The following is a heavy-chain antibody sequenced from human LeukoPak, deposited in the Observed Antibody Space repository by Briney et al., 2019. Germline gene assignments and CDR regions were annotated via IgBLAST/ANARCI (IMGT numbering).Heavy chain of an antibody. V-gene: IGHV3-23*01. CDR3: AKERRGYSYGIFDY. J-gene: IGHJ4*02. D-gene: IGHD5-18*01. CDR1: GFTFSSYA. CDR2: ISGSGGST. Sequence: GGSLRLSCAASGFTFSSYAMSWVRQAPGKGLEGVSGISGSGGSTYYADSVKGRFTISRDNSQNTLYLQMNSLRAEDTAVYYCAKERRGYSYGIFDYWGQGTLVTVSS.